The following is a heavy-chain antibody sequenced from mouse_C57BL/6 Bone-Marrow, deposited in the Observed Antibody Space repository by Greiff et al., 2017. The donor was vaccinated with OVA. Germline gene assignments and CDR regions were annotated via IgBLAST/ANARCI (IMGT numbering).Heavy chain of an antibody. J-gene: IGHJ4*01. CDR3: ARHGNYFYAMDY. CDR2: ISSGGSYT. V-gene: IGHV5-6*01. Sequence: EVQLQESGGDLVKPGGSLKLSCAASGFTFSSYGMSWVRQTPDKRLEWVATISSGGSYTYYPDSVKGRFTISRDNAKNTLYLQMSSLKSEDTAMYYCARHGNYFYAMDYWGQGTSVTVSS. CDR1: GFTFSSYG. D-gene: IGHD2-1*01.